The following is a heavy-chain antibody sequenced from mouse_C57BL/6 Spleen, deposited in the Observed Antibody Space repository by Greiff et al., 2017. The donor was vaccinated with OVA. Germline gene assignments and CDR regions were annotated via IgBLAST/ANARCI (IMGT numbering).Heavy chain of an antibody. CDR3: ARMGGYPYYYAMDY. J-gene: IGHJ4*01. V-gene: IGHV1-80*01. Sequence: QVQLKQSGAELVKPGASVKISCKASGYAFSSYWMNWVKQRPGKGLEWIGQIYPGDGDTNYNGKFKGKATLTADKSSSTAYMQLSSLTSEDSAVYFCARMGGYPYYYAMDYWGQGTSVTVSS. CDR2: IYPGDGDT. CDR1: GYAFSSYW. D-gene: IGHD2-2*01.